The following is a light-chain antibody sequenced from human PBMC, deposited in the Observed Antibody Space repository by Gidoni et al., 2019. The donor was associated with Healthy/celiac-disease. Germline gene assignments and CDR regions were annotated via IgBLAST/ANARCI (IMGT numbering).Light chain of an antibody. V-gene: IGKV3-15*01. J-gene: IGKJ4*01. CDR2: GAS. Sequence: EIMTPQSPSTLSISPGERATLSCRASQSVSSNLAWYQQKPAQAPRLLIYGASTRATGIPARFSGSGSGTEFTLTISSLQSEDFAVYYCQQYNNWPLLTFGGGTKVEIK. CDR1: QSVSSN. CDR3: QQYNNWPLLT.